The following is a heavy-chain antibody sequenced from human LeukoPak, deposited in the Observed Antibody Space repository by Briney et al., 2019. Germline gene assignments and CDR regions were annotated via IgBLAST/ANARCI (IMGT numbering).Heavy chain of an antibody. CDR3: ARDPMYSGKSIDI. V-gene: IGHV3-53*01. D-gene: IGHD1-26*01. CDR1: GLSVTTNY. J-gene: IGHJ3*02. Sequence: GGSLRLSCAVPGLSVTTNYITWVRQAPRKGLEWVSIIYSGGSKYYADSVKGRFTISRDTSKNTVYLQMNSLTAEDTAVYYCARDPMYSGKSIDIWGQGTMVFVSS. CDR2: IYSGGSK.